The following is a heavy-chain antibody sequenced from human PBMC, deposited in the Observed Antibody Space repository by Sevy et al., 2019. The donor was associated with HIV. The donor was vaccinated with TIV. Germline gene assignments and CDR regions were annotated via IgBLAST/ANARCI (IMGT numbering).Heavy chain of an antibody. V-gene: IGHV3-23*01. J-gene: IGHJ4*02. D-gene: IGHD6-13*01. Sequence: GESLKISCAASGFTFSSYAMSWVRQAPGKGLEWVSAISGSGGSTYYADSVKGWFTISRDNSKNTLYLQMNSLRAEDTAVYYCAKESPGIAAAGKVDYWGQGTLVTVSS. CDR2: ISGSGGST. CDR1: GFTFSSYA. CDR3: AKESPGIAAAGKVDY.